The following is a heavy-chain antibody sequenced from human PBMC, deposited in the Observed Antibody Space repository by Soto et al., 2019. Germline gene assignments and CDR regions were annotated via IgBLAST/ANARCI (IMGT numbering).Heavy chain of an antibody. J-gene: IGHJ4*02. Sequence: GGSLRLSCAASGFTFSNAWMNWVRQAPGKGLEWVGRIKSKTDGGTTDYAAPVKGRFTISRDDSKNTLYLQMNSLKTEDTAVYYCTTGTYDFWSGYDTGYDYWGQGTLVTVSS. D-gene: IGHD3-3*01. V-gene: IGHV3-15*07. CDR2: IKSKTDGGTT. CDR1: GFTFSNAW. CDR3: TTGTYDFWSGYDTGYDY.